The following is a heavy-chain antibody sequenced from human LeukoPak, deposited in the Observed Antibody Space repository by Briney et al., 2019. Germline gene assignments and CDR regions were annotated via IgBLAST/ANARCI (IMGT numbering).Heavy chain of an antibody. Sequence: SETLSLTCTVSGYSISSGYYWGWSRRPPGEGGEGMGRSYDSGGSYYNPSLKSRVTITVDTSKNQFSLKLSSVPAAHTAIYYCARDLGGYYDSSGYYLGNWFHPWGQGPLVTVSS. CDR3: ARDLGGYYDSSGYYLGNWFHP. CDR1: GYSISSGYY. V-gene: IGHV4-38-2*02. CDR2: SYDSGGS. J-gene: IGHJ5*02. D-gene: IGHD3-22*01.